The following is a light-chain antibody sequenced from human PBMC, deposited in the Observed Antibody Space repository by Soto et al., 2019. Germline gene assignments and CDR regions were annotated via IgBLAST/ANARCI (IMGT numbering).Light chain of an antibody. CDR2: WAS. CDR1: QSVLFSPSNREH. J-gene: IGKJ2*01. CDR3: QQYCRSPYT. Sequence: DIVMTQSPDSLAVSLGERATISCRSSQSVLFSPSNREHLTWFQQKPGQPPKMLIYWASTREYGVPDRFSGSGSGTNFTLTIRSLQADDVAVYYCQQYCRSPYTFGQGTKLEIK. V-gene: IGKV4-1*01.